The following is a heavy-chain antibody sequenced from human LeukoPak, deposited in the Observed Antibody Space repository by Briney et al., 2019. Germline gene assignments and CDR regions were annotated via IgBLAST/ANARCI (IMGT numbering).Heavy chain of an antibody. CDR2: IKQDGSEK. J-gene: IGHJ6*03. CDR1: GFTFSSYW. CDR3: ARWDYYDSSAYYLSNYYYYYMDV. Sequence: GGSLRLSCAASGFTFSSYWMSWVRQAPGKGLEWVANIKQDGSEKYYVDSVKGRFTISRDNAKNSLYLQMNSLRAEDTAVYYCARWDYYDSSAYYLSNYYYYYMDVWGKGTTVTISS. D-gene: IGHD3-22*01. V-gene: IGHV3-7*01.